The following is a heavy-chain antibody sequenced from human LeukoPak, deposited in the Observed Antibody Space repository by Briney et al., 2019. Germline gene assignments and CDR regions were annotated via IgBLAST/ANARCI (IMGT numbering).Heavy chain of an antibody. V-gene: IGHV4-59*02. Sequence: SETLSLTCTVSGGSVTSYYWSWIRQPPGKGLEWIGNIHYSGSSGSTNYNPSLKSRVTTSVDTSTNQLSLRLSSVTAADTAVYYCASVSDLAEAGTYDYWGQGTLVTVSS. CDR3: ASVSDLAEAGTYDY. CDR2: IHYSGSSGST. D-gene: IGHD6-13*01. J-gene: IGHJ4*02. CDR1: GGSVTSYY.